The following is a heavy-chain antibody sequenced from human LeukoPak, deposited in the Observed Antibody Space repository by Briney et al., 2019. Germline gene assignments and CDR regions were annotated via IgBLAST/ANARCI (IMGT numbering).Heavy chain of an antibody. CDR2: FDPEDGET. J-gene: IGHJ5*02. D-gene: IGHD2-15*01. V-gene: IGHV1-24*01. CDR1: GYTLTELS. CDR3: ATARYCSGGSCSHWFDP. Sequence: RASVKVSCKFSGYTLTELSMHWVRQAPGKGLEWMGGFDPEDGETIYAQKFQGRVTMTEDTSTDTAYMELSSLRSEDTAVYYCATARYCSGGSCSHWFDPWGQGTLVTVSS.